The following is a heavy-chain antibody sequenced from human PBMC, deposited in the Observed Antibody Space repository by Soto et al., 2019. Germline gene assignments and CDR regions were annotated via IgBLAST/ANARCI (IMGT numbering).Heavy chain of an antibody. V-gene: IGHV1-8*01. CDR3: AVNSGSHPWGDF. CDR1: GNTFTSYD. J-gene: IGHJ4*02. D-gene: IGHD1-26*01. Sequence: VKVSCKASGNTFTSYDINWVRQATGHGLEWMGWINPNSGNIGYAQKFQGRVTMTRDTAIRTAYMEVSRLRSDDTALYYCAVNSGSHPWGDFWGQGTPVTVSS. CDR2: INPNSGNI.